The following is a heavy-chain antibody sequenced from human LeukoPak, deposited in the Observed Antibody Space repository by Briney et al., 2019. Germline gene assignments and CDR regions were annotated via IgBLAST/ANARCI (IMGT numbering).Heavy chain of an antibody. CDR1: GGSINGYY. Sequence: PSETLSLTCTVSGGSINGYYWTWIRLPPGKELEWIGYMYYSGSTNYNPSLKSRVTISVDRSNNQFSLKLSSLTAADTAVYYCARAGAWQIDPWGQGTLVTVSS. V-gene: IGHV4-59*01. CDR2: MYYSGST. D-gene: IGHD3-10*01. CDR3: ARAGAWQIDP. J-gene: IGHJ5*02.